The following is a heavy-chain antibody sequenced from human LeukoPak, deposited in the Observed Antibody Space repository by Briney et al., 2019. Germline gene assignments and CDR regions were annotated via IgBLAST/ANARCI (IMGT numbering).Heavy chain of an antibody. Sequence: GGSLRLSCAASGFTFSSYWTRWVRQAPGKGREWVPNIKQDGREKYYVDSVKGRFTISRENAKNSLYLQMNSLRAEDTAVYYCARDRLLTIGAFDIWGQGTMVTVSS. CDR1: GFTFSSYW. D-gene: IGHD3-16*01. V-gene: IGHV3-7*01. CDR3: ARDRLLTIGAFDI. CDR2: IKQDGREK. J-gene: IGHJ3*02.